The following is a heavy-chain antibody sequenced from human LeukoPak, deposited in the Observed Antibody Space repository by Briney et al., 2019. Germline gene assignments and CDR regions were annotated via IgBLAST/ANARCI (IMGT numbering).Heavy chain of an antibody. CDR1: GYSLTSYW. D-gene: IGHD3-9*01. V-gene: IGHV5-10-1*01. Sequence: GESLKISCKGSGYSLTSYWISWVRQMPGKGLEWMGRIDPSDSYTNYSPSFQGYVTISADKSISTAYLQWSSLKASDTAMYYCARRYDILTGPNWFDPWGQGTLVTVSS. CDR3: ARRYDILTGPNWFDP. J-gene: IGHJ5*02. CDR2: IDPSDSYT.